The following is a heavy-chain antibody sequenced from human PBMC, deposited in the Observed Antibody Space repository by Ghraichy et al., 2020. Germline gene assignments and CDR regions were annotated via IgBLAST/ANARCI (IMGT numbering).Heavy chain of an antibody. J-gene: IGHJ4*02. CDR1: GGSINSNIHD. Sequence: SETLSLICTVSGGSINSNIHDWGWIRQPPGKGLEWIASIYYSGITYYNPSLKSRVTISVDTSQNQFSLKLSSVTAADTAVYYCGRLRGQASGRFGYFDSWGQGTLVTVSS. D-gene: IGHD1-26*01. CDR2: IYYSGIT. CDR3: GRLRGQASGRFGYFDS. V-gene: IGHV4-39*01.